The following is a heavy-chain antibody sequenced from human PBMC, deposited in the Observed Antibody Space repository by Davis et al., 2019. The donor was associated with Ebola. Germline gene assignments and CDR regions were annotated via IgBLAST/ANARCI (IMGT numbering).Heavy chain of an antibody. Sequence: PGGSLRLSCTVSGGSISSYYWSWIRQPPGKGLEWIGYIYYSGSTNYNPSLKSRVTISVDTSKNQFSLKLSSVTAADTAVYYCARVRIAARRDWFDPWGQGTLVTVSS. D-gene: IGHD6-6*01. V-gene: IGHV4-59*12. CDR3: ARVRIAARRDWFDP. J-gene: IGHJ5*02. CDR1: GGSISSYY. CDR2: IYYSGST.